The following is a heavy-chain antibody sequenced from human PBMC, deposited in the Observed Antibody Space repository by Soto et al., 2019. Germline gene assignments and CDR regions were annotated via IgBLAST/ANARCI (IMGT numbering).Heavy chain of an antibody. J-gene: IGHJ6*03. V-gene: IGHV1-18*01. D-gene: IGHD3-10*01. CDR3: AREKGGGSGMKGGYYYYYYMDV. CDR2: ISAYNGNT. CDR1: GYTFTSYG. Sequence: ASVKVSCKASGYTFTSYGISWVRQAPGQGLEWMGWISAYNGNTNYAQKLPGRVTMTTDTSTCTAYMELRSLRSDDTAVYYCAREKGGGSGMKGGYYYYYYMDVLGKGTTVTVSS.